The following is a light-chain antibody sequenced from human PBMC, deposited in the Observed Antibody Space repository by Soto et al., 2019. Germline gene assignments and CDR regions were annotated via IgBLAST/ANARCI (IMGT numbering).Light chain of an antibody. CDR1: SSDVGHPYNY. Sequence: QSVLTQPASVSGSPGQSITISCTGTSSDVGHPYNYVSWYQQYPGKAPKLLISGVSNRPSGISGRFSGSKSGNTASLAISGLQPEDEADYYCMSYIASTTTHWVLGGGTKVTVL. CDR2: GVS. J-gene: IGLJ3*02. CDR3: MSYIASTTTHWV. V-gene: IGLV2-14*03.